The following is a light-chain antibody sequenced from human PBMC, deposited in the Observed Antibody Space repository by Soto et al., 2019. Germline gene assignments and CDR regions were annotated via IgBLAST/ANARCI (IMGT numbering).Light chain of an antibody. Sequence: SYELTQPPSVSVAPGKTARITCGGNNIGSKSVHWYQQKPGQAPVLVIYYDSDRPSGIPERFSGSNSGNTATLTISRVEAGDEADYYCQVWDSSSDRPLFDGGTKLTVL. V-gene: IGLV3-21*04. J-gene: IGLJ2*01. CDR3: QVWDSSSDRPL. CDR2: YDS. CDR1: NIGSKS.